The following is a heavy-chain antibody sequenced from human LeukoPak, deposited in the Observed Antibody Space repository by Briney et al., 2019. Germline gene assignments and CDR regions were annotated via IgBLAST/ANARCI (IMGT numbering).Heavy chain of an antibody. V-gene: IGHV4-4*07. D-gene: IGHD4-17*01. CDR2: IYTSGSS. Sequence: KASETLSLTCTVSGVSISSYYWSWIRQPAGKGLEWIGRIYTSGSSNYNPSLKSRVTMSVDTSKNQFSLKLSSVTAADTAVYYCARVKMTTFDYWGQGTLVTVSS. CDR3: ARVKMTTFDY. J-gene: IGHJ4*02. CDR1: GVSISSYY.